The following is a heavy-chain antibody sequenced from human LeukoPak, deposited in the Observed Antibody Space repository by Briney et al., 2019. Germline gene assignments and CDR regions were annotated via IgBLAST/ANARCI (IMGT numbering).Heavy chain of an antibody. CDR2: IKQDGSEK. Sequence: PGGSLRLSCAASGFTFSSFWMSWVRQAPGKGLEWVANIKQDGSEKDYVDSVKGRFTIPRDNAKNSLYPQMNSLRAGDTAVYYCARSGYLYFDYWGQGTLVTVSS. V-gene: IGHV3-7*01. J-gene: IGHJ4*02. CDR1: GFTFSSFW. D-gene: IGHD3-3*01. CDR3: ARSGYLYFDY.